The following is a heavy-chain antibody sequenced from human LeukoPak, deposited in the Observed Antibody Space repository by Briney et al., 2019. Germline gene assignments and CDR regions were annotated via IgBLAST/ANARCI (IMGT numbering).Heavy chain of an antibody. CDR2: IYYSGST. Sequence: PSETLSLTCTVSGGSISSYYWSWIRQPPGRGLEWIGYIYYSGSTKFNPSLKSRVTISIDTSKNQFSLKLSSVTAADTAIYFCARVPPNWEDAFDIWGQGTMVTVSS. D-gene: IGHD7-27*01. CDR3: ARVPPNWEDAFDI. J-gene: IGHJ3*02. CDR1: GGSISSYY. V-gene: IGHV4-59*01.